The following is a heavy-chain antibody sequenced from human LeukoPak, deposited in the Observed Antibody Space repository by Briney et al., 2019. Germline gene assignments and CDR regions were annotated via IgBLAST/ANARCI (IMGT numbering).Heavy chain of an antibody. D-gene: IGHD6-19*01. J-gene: IGHJ4*02. V-gene: IGHV4-34*01. CDR1: GGSFSGYY. CDR2: INHSGST. Sequence: SQTLSPTCAVYGGSFSGYYWSWIRHPPGKGLEWIGEINHSGSTNYNPALKSRVTISVDTSKSQFSLKLSSVTAADTAVYYCARLRQWLVQDYWGQGTLVTVSS. CDR3: ARLRQWLVQDY.